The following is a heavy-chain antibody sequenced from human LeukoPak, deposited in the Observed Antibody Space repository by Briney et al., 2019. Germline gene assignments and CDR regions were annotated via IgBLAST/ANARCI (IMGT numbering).Heavy chain of an antibody. CDR2: IYRIGNT. Sequence: SETLSLTCSVSGDSISSDYWSWIRQPPGKGLEWIGYIYRIGNTDYNPSLKSRVTISLDTSKNQLSLNLNSVTAADTAVYYCAGRGQRYFRDWGQGTLVTVSS. J-gene: IGHJ1*01. CDR1: GDSISSDY. CDR3: AGRGQRYFRD. V-gene: IGHV4-4*08.